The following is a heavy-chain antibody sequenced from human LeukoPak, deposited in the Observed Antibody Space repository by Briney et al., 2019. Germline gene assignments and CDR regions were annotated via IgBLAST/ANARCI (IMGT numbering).Heavy chain of an antibody. Sequence: SETLSLTCTVSGGSIISYYWSWIRQPPGKGLQWIGYFYYSGATNYNPSLKSRVTISVDTSKNQFSLKLSSVTAADTAVYYCARYSHCSGGSCYFYDYWGQGTLVTVSS. V-gene: IGHV4-59*12. CDR2: FYYSGAT. D-gene: IGHD2-15*01. CDR1: GGSIISYY. J-gene: IGHJ4*02. CDR3: ARYSHCSGGSCYFYDY.